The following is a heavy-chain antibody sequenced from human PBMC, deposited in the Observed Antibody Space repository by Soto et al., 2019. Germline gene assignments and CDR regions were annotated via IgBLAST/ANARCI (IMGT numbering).Heavy chain of an antibody. CDR2: ISAYNGST. V-gene: IGHV1-18*01. D-gene: IGHD1-7*01. CDR1: GYTFTSYG. Sequence: EASVKVSCKASGYTFTSYGISWVRQAPGQGLEWMGWISAYNGSTNYAQKLQGRVTMTTDTSTSTAYMELRSLRSDDTAVYYCARGAYSSYNWNYYDNPSGYYYYMDVWGKGTTVTVSS. CDR3: ARGAYSSYNWNYYDNPSGYYYYMDV. J-gene: IGHJ6*03.